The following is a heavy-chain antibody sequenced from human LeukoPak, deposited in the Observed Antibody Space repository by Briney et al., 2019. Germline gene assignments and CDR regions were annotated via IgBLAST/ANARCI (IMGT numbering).Heavy chain of an antibody. J-gene: IGHJ4*02. CDR2: IKTKTDGGTT. V-gene: IGHV3-15*01. CDR1: GFTFSNAR. Sequence: PGGSLRLSCAASGFTFSNARMSWVRQAPGKGLEWVGRIKTKTDGGTTAFAAPVKGRFTMSRDDSKNTLYLQMNSLKTEDTAMYYCTTGGLWYSGRVFWGQGTLVTVS. D-gene: IGHD3-10*01. CDR3: TTGGLWYSGRVF.